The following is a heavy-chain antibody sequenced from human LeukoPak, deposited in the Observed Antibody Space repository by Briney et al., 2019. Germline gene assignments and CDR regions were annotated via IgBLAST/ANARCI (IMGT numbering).Heavy chain of an antibody. V-gene: IGHV3-33*01. CDR3: ARDVVWFGAGAYYYYGMDV. J-gene: IGHJ6*02. Sequence: GGSLRLSCAASGFTFSSYSMHWVRQAPGKGLEWVAVIWYDGSNKYYADSVKDRFTISRDNSKNTLYLQMNSLRAEDTAVYYCARDVVWFGAGAYYYYGMDVWGQGTTVTVSS. D-gene: IGHD3-10*01. CDR1: GFTFSSYS. CDR2: IWYDGSNK.